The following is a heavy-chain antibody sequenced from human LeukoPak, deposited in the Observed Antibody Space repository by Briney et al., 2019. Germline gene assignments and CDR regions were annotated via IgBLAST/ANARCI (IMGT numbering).Heavy chain of an antibody. D-gene: IGHD3-3*01. CDR3: ARVGPLRCFDY. J-gene: IGHJ4*02. Sequence: SETLSLTCTVSGGSISSYYWSWIRQPPGKGLEWIGYIYYSGSTNYNPSLKSRVTISVDTSKNQFSLKLSSVTAADTAVYYCARVGPLRCFDYWGQGTLVTVSS. CDR1: GGSISSYY. V-gene: IGHV4-59*01. CDR2: IYYSGST.